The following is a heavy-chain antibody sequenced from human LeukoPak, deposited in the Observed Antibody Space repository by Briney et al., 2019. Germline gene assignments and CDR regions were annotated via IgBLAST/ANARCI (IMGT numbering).Heavy chain of an antibody. CDR2: VNLRGST. V-gene: IGHV4-34*01. CDR3: AREGGPYRPLDY. CDR1: GESFSAYY. Sequence: PSETLSLTCAVYGESFSAYYWSWIRQPPGKGLEWIGEVNLRGSTNYNPSLMGRVAISVDTSEDHISLQLTSVTAADTAVYYCAREGGPYRPLDYSGQGTLVTVSS. J-gene: IGHJ4*02.